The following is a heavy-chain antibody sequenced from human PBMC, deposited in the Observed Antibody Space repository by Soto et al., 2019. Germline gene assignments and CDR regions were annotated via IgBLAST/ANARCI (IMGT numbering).Heavy chain of an antibody. CDR3: ARAGSSGGFDY. CDR2: IYHSGST. V-gene: IGHV4-4*02. J-gene: IGHJ4*02. D-gene: IGHD6-6*01. Sequence: LSLTCAVWGCAISSSNWLSCVRQPPGKGLEWIGEIYHSGSTNYNPSLKSRVTISVDKSKNQFSLKLSSVTAADTAVYYCARAGSSGGFDYWGQGTLVTVSS. CDR1: GCAISSSNW.